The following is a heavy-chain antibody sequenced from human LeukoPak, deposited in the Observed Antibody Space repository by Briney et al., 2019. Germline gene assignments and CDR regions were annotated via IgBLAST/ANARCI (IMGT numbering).Heavy chain of an antibody. CDR2: IYTSGST. D-gene: IGHD3-3*01. CDR3: ARDSITIFGVVILGAFDI. V-gene: IGHV4-4*08. CDR1: GGSISSYY. J-gene: IGHJ3*02. Sequence: SETLSLTCTVSGGSISSYYWSWIRQPPGKGLEWIGYIYTSGSTNYNPSLKSRVTMSVDTSKNQFSLKLSSVTAADTAVYYCARDSITIFGVVILGAFDIWGQGTMVTVSS.